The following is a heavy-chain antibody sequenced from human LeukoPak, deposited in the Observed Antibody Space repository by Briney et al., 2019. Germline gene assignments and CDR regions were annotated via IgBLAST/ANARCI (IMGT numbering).Heavy chain of an antibody. D-gene: IGHD3-10*01. CDR1: GESISSHY. CDR2: ITNSGTT. J-gene: IGHJ3*02. Sequence: PSETLSLTCNVSGESISSHYWSWTRQSPGKGLEWIGYITNSGTTKFNPSLKSRVTISIDTSKNQFSLKLSSVTAADTAVYYCARDLVGYYSPHFDNAFDIWGQGTMVTVPS. V-gene: IGHV4-59*11. CDR3: ARDLVGYYSPHFDNAFDI.